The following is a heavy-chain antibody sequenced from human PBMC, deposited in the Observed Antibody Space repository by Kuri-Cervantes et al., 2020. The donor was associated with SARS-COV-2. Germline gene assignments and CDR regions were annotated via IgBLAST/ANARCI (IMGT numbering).Heavy chain of an antibody. J-gene: IGHJ5*02. Sequence: ASVKVSCKASGYTFTGYYMHWVRQAPGQGLEWMGWINPNSGGTNYAQKFQGRVTMTRDTSISTAYMELSSLRSEDTAVYYCARHVGYCSSTSCRQGIWFDPWGQGTLVTVSS. CDR1: GYTFTGYY. D-gene: IGHD2-2*01. CDR2: INPNSGGT. CDR3: ARHVGYCSSTSCRQGIWFDP. V-gene: IGHV1-2*02.